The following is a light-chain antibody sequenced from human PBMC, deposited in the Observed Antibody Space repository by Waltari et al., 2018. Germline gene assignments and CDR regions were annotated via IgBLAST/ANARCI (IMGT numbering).Light chain of an antibody. V-gene: IGLV2-23*01. J-gene: IGLJ3*02. Sequence: QSITISCTGTSSDVGSYNLVSWYQQHPGKAPKLMIYEGSKRPSGVSNRFSGSKSGNTASLTISGLQAEDEADYYCCSYAGSSTNWVFGGGTKLTDL. CDR3: CSYAGSSTNWV. CDR1: SSDVGSYNL. CDR2: EGS.